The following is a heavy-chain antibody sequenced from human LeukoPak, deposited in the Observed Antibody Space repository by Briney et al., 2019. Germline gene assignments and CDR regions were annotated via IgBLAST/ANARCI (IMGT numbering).Heavy chain of an antibody. V-gene: IGHV3-23*01. CDR2: ISGSGCST. Sequence: GGSLRLSCAASGFTFSSYAMSWVRQAPGKGLEWVSAISGSGCSTYYADSVKGRFTISRDNSKNTLYLQMNSLRAEDTAVYYCAKDSPPGYSSSWYGNWFDPWGQGTLVTVSS. D-gene: IGHD6-13*01. CDR1: GFTFSSYA. J-gene: IGHJ5*02. CDR3: AKDSPPGYSSSWYGNWFDP.